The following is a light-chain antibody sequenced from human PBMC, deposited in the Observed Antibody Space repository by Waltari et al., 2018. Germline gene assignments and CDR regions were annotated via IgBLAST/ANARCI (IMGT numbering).Light chain of an antibody. V-gene: IGLV1-40*01. CDR2: GNN. CDR3: QSYDTDVSGSSVV. J-gene: IGLJ2*01. Sequence: QSVLTQPPSVSGAPGQRVTISCTGSSSNLGAGYDVYRYQHLPGKAPKLLNYGNNNRPSGVPDRFSGSKSGTSASLAITGLRAEDEADYYCQSYDTDVSGSSVVFGGGTKLTVL. CDR1: SSNLGAGYD.